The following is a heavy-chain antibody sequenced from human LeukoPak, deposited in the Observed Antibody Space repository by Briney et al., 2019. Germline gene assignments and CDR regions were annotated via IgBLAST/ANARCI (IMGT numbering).Heavy chain of an antibody. D-gene: IGHD3-22*01. J-gene: IGHJ5*01. V-gene: IGHV3-23*01. CDR2: VSGSGGYT. CDR3: AKDRPNYYDSSGHYYRRDGDS. Sequence: GGSLRLSCAASGFTFSSYAMSWVRQAPGKGLEWVSSVSGSGGYTYYAGSVKGRFTISRDNSKNTLYLQMNSLRAEDTAIYYCAKDRPNYYDSSGHYYRRDGDSWGQGTLVTVSS. CDR1: GFTFSSYA.